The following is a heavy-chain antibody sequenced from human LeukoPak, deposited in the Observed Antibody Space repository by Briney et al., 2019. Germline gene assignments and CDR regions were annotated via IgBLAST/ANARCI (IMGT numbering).Heavy chain of an antibody. J-gene: IGHJ4*02. Sequence: PGGSLRLSCAPSGFTFSSYLMTGVGQAPGKGREGVGNLKKNGSESYYVDSVKGRFTISRDNAKNSLYLQMNSLRAEDTAVYYCASPTMGMWAVDYWGQGTLVSVSS. CDR3: ASPTMGMWAVDY. V-gene: IGHV3-7*01. CDR1: GFTFSSYL. D-gene: IGHD3-10*01. CDR2: LKKNGSES.